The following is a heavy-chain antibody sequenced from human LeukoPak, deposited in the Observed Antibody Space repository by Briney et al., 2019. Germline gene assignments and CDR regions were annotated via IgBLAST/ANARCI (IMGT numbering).Heavy chain of an antibody. D-gene: IGHD6-13*01. CDR2: INPNSGGT. CDR3: TRDFLSETGAGLGFDP. Sequence: GASVKVSCKASGYTFTGYYMHWVRQAPGQGLEWMGWINPNSGGTNYAQKFQGRVTMTRDTSISTAYMELSRLRSDDTAVYYCTRDFLSETGAGLGFDPWGQGTLVIVSS. CDR1: GYTFTGYY. V-gene: IGHV1-2*02. J-gene: IGHJ5*02.